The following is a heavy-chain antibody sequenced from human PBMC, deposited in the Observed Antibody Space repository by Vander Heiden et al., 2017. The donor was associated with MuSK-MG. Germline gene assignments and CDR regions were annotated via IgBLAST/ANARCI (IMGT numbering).Heavy chain of an antibody. V-gene: IGHV4-39*01. D-gene: IGHD3-10*01. CDR2: IYYSGRT. J-gene: IGHJ4*02. CDR3: ARLSMVRGVDYFDD. CDR1: GGSIRSNSYY. Sequence: QLQLQESGPGLVKPSETLSLTCTVSGGSIRSNSYYWGWVRRPPVKGLEWIGSIYYSGRTYYNPSFKSRVTISVDTSENQFSLKLSSVTAADTAVYYCARLSMVRGVDYFDDWGQGTLVTVSS.